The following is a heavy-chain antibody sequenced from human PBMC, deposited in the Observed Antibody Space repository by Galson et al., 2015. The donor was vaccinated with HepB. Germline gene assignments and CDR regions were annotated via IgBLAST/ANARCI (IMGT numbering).Heavy chain of an antibody. J-gene: IGHJ6*04. CDR3: ASLVAYYYFGMDV. Sequence: SVKVSCKASGYTFTNFDIYWVRQAPGQGLEWLGWVNPNSGNTADAQKFQGRVTMTRNTSISTAYMELSSLRSEDTAVYYCASLVAYYYFGMDVWGEGTTVTVSS. CDR1: GYTFTNFD. V-gene: IGHV1-8*01. D-gene: IGHD2-15*01. CDR2: VNPNSGNT.